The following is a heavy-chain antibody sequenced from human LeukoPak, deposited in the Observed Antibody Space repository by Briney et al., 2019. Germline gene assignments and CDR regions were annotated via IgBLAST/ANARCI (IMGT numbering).Heavy chain of an antibody. Sequence: GESLKISCKGSGYSFTSYWIGWVRQPPGKGLEWMGIIYPGDSDTRYSPSFQGQVTISADKSISTAYLQWSSLKASDTAMYYCARPRGDSSGWYYYFDYWGQGTLVTVSS. CDR1: GYSFTSYW. J-gene: IGHJ4*02. CDR3: ARPRGDSSGWYYYFDY. V-gene: IGHV5-51*01. CDR2: IYPGDSDT. D-gene: IGHD6-19*01.